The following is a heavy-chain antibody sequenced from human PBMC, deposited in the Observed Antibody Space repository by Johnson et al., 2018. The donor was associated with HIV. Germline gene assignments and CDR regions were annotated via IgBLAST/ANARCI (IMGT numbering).Heavy chain of an antibody. D-gene: IGHD1-26*01. J-gene: IGHJ3*02. V-gene: IGHV3-7*01. CDR1: GFTFSNYW. CDR2: IKQDGSEK. Sequence: VQLVESGGGLVQPGGSLRLSCAASGFTFSNYWMTWVRQAPGNGLEWVANIKQDGSEKYYVDSMKGRFTISRENAKNSLYLQMNSRRAGDTAVYYCAKDGGFVGATPAFDIWGQGTMVTVSS. CDR3: AKDGGFVGATPAFDI.